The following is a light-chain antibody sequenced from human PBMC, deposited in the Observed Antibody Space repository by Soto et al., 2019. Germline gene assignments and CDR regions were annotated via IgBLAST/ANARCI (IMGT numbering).Light chain of an antibody. CDR2: LGS. J-gene: IGKJ4*01. CDR3: IQTLQTQLT. CDR1: QSLLHSNGYNY. Sequence: DIVMTQSPLSLPVTPGEPASISCRSSQSLLHSNGYNYLDWYLQKPGQSPQLLIYLGSNRASGVPDRFSSSGSGTAFILKISRVEAEDVGVYYCIQTLQTQLTFGGGTKVEIK. V-gene: IGKV2-28*01.